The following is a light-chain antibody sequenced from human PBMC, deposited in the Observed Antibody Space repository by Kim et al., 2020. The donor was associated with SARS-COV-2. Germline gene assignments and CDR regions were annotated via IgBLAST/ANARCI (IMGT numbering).Light chain of an antibody. J-gene: IGLJ2*01. CDR1: SSDVGAYNY. V-gene: IGLV2-14*03. Sequence: LTQPASVSGSPGQSITISCSGSSSDVGAYNYLSWYQQHPGKAPRLLIYDVTTRSPGVSNRFSGSKSGNTASLTISGIQSEDEADYYCSSYTSGGTWVFGAGTQLTVL. CDR3: SSYTSGGTWV. CDR2: DVT.